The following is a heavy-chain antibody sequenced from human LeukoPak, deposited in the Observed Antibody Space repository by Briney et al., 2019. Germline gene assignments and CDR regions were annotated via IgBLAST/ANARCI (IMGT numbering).Heavy chain of an antibody. Sequence: ASVKVSCKASGYTFTSYGISWVRQAPGQGLEWMGWISAYNGNTNYAQKPQGRVTMTTDTSTSTAYMEQRSLRSDDTAVYYCAEIAAAGDDAFDIWGQGTMVTVSS. CDR1: GYTFTSYG. J-gene: IGHJ3*02. CDR3: AEIAAAGDDAFDI. V-gene: IGHV1-18*01. CDR2: ISAYNGNT. D-gene: IGHD6-13*01.